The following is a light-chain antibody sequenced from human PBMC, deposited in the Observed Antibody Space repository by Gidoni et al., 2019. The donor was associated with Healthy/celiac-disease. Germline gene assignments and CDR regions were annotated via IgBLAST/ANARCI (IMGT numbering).Light chain of an antibody. CDR2: KAS. J-gene: IGKJ4*01. CDR3: QPYNRYPLP. V-gene: IGKV1-5*03. Sequence: DIQMTQSPSTLSASVGDRVTITCRASQSISSWLAWYQQKPGKAPKLLIYKASSLESGVPSRFSGSGSGTEFTLTISSLQPDDFATYYCQPYNRYPLPFGGGTKVEIK. CDR1: QSISSW.